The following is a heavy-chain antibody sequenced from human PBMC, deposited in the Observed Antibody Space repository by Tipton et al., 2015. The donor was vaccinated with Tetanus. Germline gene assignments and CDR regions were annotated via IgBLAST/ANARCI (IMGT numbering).Heavy chain of an antibody. Sequence: TLSLTCAVYGGSFSGYYWTWIRQPPVKGLEWIGEINPSGSTNYNPSLKSRVTISVDTSKNRVSLKLNSVTAADTAVYYCARGSKGGPACFPDHYGMDVWGQGTTVTVSS. D-gene: IGHD2-15*01. CDR1: GGSFSGYY. V-gene: IGHV4-34*01. J-gene: IGHJ6*02. CDR2: INPSGST. CDR3: ARGSKGGPACFPDHYGMDV.